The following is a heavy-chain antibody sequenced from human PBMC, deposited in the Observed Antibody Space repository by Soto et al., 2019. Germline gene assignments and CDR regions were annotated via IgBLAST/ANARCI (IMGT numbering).Heavy chain of an antibody. J-gene: IGHJ4*02. CDR2: ISGRGDIT. CDR3: ARDLGRSGWYL. V-gene: IGHV3-23*01. Sequence: EMQLLESGGGLVERGGSLRLSCLASGFSFNSYAMSWVRQAPGKGLEWVSGISGRGDITYNPDSMKERFNISRDNSKNTLFLHMKSLRADDTAVYYCARDLGRSGWYLWGQGTLVTVSS. D-gene: IGHD6-19*01. CDR1: GFSFNSYA.